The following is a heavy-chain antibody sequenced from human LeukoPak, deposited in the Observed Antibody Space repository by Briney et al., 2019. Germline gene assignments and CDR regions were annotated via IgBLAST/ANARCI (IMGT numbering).Heavy chain of an antibody. Sequence: ASVKVSCKASGYTFTSYGISWVQQAPGQGLEWMGWISAYNGNTNYAQKLQGRVTMTTDTSTSTAYMELRSLRSDDTAVYYCARRGYGGNPASYYYYYYMDVWGKGTTVTVSS. CDR3: ARRGYGGNPASYYYYYYMDV. CDR2: ISAYNGNT. V-gene: IGHV1-18*01. J-gene: IGHJ6*03. CDR1: GYTFTSYG. D-gene: IGHD4-23*01.